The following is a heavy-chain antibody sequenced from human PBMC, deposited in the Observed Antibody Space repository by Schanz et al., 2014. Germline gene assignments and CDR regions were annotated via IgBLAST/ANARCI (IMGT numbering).Heavy chain of an antibody. J-gene: IGHJ4*02. V-gene: IGHV1-2*02. CDR3: ARDRVYRFLKGENRFYFDY. CDR2: INPNSGGT. D-gene: IGHD3-3*01. CDR1: GYTFTDYH. Sequence: QVQLVQSGAEVKKPGASVKVSCKSSGYTFTDYHIHWVRQAPGQGLEWMGRINPNSGGTNYAQKFQGRVTMTRDTSISTAYMELSRLRSDDTAVYYCARDRVYRFLKGENRFYFDYWGQGTLVIVSS.